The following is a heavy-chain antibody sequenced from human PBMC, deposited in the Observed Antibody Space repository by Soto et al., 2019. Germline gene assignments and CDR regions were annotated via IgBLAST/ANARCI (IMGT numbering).Heavy chain of an antibody. CDR1: GYTFTSYG. CDR2: SNPYNGNT. Sequence: QVQLVQSGAEVKKPGASVKVSCKASGYTFTSYGISWVRQAPGQGLEWMGWSNPYNGNTNYAQKLQGRVTMTTDTYTNTAYMELRVLRSDDMAVYCCARDSSGIDYWGQGTMVTVSS. J-gene: IGHJ4*02. CDR3: ARDSSGIDY. V-gene: IGHV1-18*03. D-gene: IGHD3-10*01.